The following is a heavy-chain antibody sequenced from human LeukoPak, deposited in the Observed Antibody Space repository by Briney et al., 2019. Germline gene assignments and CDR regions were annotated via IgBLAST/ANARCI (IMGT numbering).Heavy chain of an antibody. CDR1: GFTFSSYS. CDR3: ARDTRYDFWSGYYFDY. Sequence: GGSLRLSCAASGFTFSSYSMNWVRQAPGKGLEWVSYISSSGSTIYYADSVKGRFTISRDNAKNSLYLQMNSPRAEDTAVYYCARDTRYDFWSGYYFDYWGQGTLVTVSS. D-gene: IGHD3-3*01. V-gene: IGHV3-48*01. CDR2: ISSSGSTI. J-gene: IGHJ4*02.